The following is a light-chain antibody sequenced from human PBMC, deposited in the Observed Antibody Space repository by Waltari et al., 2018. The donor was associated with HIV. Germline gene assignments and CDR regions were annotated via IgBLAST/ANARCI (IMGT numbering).Light chain of an antibody. Sequence: QPVVTHSSSASASLGSSVKLTCTLSIGHSTYIIAWHHQQPGKAPRSLLKIEVSGSDSMGSGVTDSVTGASYADDRYLTISNLKSEDEADYYCDNWDMISWVFGGGTSLTVL. CDR1: IGHSTYI. CDR3: DNWDMISWV. V-gene: IGLV4-60*03. J-gene: IGLJ3*02. CDR2: IEVSGSD.